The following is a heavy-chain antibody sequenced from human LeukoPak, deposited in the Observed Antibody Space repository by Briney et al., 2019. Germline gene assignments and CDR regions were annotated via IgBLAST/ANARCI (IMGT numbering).Heavy chain of an antibody. J-gene: IGHJ6*03. V-gene: IGHV3-23*01. D-gene: IGHD1-1*01. CDR2: ISGSGGST. CDR1: GFTFSSYA. Sequence: GGSLRLSYAASGFTFSSYAMSWVRQAPGKGLEWVSAISGSGGSTYYADSVKGRFTISRDNSKNTLYLQMNSLRVEDTAVYYCARDPYNGAYSEGYYYYFMDVWGKGTTVTVSS. CDR3: ARDPYNGAYSEGYYYYFMDV.